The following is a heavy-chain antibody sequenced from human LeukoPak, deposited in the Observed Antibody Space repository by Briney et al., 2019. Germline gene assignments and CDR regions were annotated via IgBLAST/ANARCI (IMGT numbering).Heavy chain of an antibody. V-gene: IGHV4-4*07. J-gene: IGHJ6*02. D-gene: IGHD2-21*02. CDR1: GGSISSYY. CDR3: ARSPFNAYCGGDCRTRYYYYYGMDV. Sequence: KSSETLSLTCTVSGGSISSYYWSWIRQPAGKGLEWIGRIYTSGSTNYNPSLKSRVTMSVDTSKNQFSLKLSSVTAEDTAVYYCARSPFNAYCGGDCRTRYYYYYGMDVWGQGTTVTVSS. CDR2: IYTSGST.